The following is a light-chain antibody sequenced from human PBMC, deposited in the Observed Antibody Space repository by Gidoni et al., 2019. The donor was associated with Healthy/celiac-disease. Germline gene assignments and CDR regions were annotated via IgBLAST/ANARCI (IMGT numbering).Light chain of an antibody. CDR3: QQYYSYPWT. CDR2: AAS. Sequence: AIRMTQSPSSFSASTGDRVTITCRASQGISSYLAWYQQKPGKAPKLLIYAASTLQSGVPSRFSGSGSGKDFTLTISCLQSEDFATYYCQQYYSYPWTFGQXTKVEIK. J-gene: IGKJ1*01. V-gene: IGKV1-8*01. CDR1: QGISSY.